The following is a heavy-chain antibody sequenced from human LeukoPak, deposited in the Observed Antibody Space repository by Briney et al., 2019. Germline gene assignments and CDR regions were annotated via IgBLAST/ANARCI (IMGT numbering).Heavy chain of an antibody. CDR2: IYYSGST. D-gene: IGHD2-2*01. CDR3: ARASPIVVVPPAATSFDY. Sequence: SETLSLTCTVSGGSISSGGYYWSWIRQHPGKGLEWIGYIYYSGSTNYNPSLKSRITMSLDTSKNQFSLKVSSVTAADTAVYYCARASPIVVVPPAATSFDYWGQGTLVTVSS. V-gene: IGHV4-61*08. J-gene: IGHJ4*02. CDR1: GGSISSGGYY.